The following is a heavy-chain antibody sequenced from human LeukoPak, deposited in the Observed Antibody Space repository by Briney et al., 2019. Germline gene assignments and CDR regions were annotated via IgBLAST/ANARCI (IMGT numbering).Heavy chain of an antibody. D-gene: IGHD6-19*01. CDR3: GKSCGSGWYSDALDI. CDR2: ISWDGANT. J-gene: IGHJ3*02. V-gene: IGHV3-9*01. Sequence: PGGSLRLSCAASGFTFDDYAMHWVRQAPGKGLEWVSGISWDGANTGHADSVKGRFTISRDNAKNSLYLQMNSPRAEDTALYYCGKSCGSGWYSDALDIWGQGTIVTVSS. CDR1: GFTFDDYA.